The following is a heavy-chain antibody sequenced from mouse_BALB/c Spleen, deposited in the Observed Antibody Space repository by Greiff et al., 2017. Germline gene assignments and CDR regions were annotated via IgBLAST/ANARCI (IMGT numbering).Heavy chain of an antibody. D-gene: IGHD2-4*01. CDR1: GFTFSSFG. CDR2: ISSGSSTI. V-gene: IGHV5-17*02. Sequence: EVQLVESGGGLVQPGGSRKLSCAASGFTFSSFGMHWVRQAPEKGLEWVAYISSGSSTIYYADTVKGRFTISRDNPKNTLFLQMTSLRSEDTAMYYCARDLYDYDGYYAMDYWGQGTSVTVSS. CDR3: ARDLYDYDGYYAMDY. J-gene: IGHJ4*01.